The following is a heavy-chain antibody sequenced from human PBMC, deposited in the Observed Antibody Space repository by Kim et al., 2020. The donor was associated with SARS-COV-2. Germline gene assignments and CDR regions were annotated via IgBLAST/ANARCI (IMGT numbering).Heavy chain of an antibody. Sequence: PSLKSRVTRAVDTSKNQFSLKLSSGTAADTAVYYCARGPDSSSWYGANDYWGQGTLVTVSS. J-gene: IGHJ4*02. V-gene: IGHV4-34*01. CDR3: ARGPDSSSWYGANDY. D-gene: IGHD6-13*01.